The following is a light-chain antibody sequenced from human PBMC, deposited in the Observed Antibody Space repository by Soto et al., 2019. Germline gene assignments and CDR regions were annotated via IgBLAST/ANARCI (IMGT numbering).Light chain of an antibody. Sequence: EIVLTQSPATLSLFPGERATLSCRANQSLSSSLAWYQQKPGQAPRVLIYDTSTRATGIPARFSGSGSGTDFTLTISSLEPEDSAVYYCHQRSNWWTFGQGIRVEIK. CDR3: HQRSNWWT. V-gene: IGKV3-11*01. CDR2: DTS. CDR1: QSLSSS. J-gene: IGKJ1*01.